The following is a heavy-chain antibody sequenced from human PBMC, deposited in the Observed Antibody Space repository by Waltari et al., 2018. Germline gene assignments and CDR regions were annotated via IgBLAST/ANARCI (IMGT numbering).Heavy chain of an antibody. J-gene: IGHJ4*02. CDR3: TKNPPGD. Sequence: EVQLLESGGGLVQPGESLRLSCAVSGFTLSDYHMDWVRQTPGRGLEWVSTILTYGGTYYADSVQGRFTLSRDNSKNTLYLQMNSLRAEDTAIYYCTKNPPGDWGQGTLVTVSP. CDR2: ILTYGGT. CDR1: GFTLSDYH. D-gene: IGHD3-10*01. V-gene: IGHV3-23*01.